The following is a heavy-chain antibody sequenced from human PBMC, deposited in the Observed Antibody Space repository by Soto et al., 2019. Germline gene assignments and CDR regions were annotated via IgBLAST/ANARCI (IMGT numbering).Heavy chain of an antibody. V-gene: IGHV4-4*02. J-gene: IGHJ4*02. Sequence: SETLSLTCAVSGGSFTSNNWWTWVRQPPGQGLEWIGEIYRTGSTNYNPSLKSRVTISLDKSENQFSLKVTSLTAADTAVYYCASQRTTVITQAYFDYWGPGALVPVSS. D-gene: IGHD4-4*01. CDR3: ASQRTTVITQAYFDY. CDR1: GGSFTSNNW. CDR2: IYRTGST.